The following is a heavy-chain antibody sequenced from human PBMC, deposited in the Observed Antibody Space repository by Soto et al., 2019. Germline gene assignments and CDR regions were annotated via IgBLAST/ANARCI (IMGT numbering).Heavy chain of an antibody. CDR3: ARDLPHSSWTTAR. V-gene: IGHV3-21*01. CDR1: GFTFSSNN. CDR2: ISSSSSYI. D-gene: IGHD6-13*01. Sequence: EVQLVESGGGLVQPGGSLRLSCAASGFTFSSNNMNWVRQAPGKGLEWVSSISSSSSYIYYADSVKGRVTISRDSAKNTLYLQMNSLSVGDTAVYECARDLPHSSWTTARWGQGTLVTVSS. J-gene: IGHJ4*02.